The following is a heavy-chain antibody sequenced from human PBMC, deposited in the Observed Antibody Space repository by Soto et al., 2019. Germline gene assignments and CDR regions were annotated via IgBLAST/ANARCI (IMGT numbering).Heavy chain of an antibody. Sequence: EVQLVESGGGLIHPGGSLRLSCGASGFTVSTTYMSWVRQAPGKGLEWVSTMYTGGSTSYADSVKGRFTIARDNSKNTLYLQMDSLRVEDTAVYSGGGGGRCSGYDGHDSWGQGTLVTVSS. CDR3: GGGGRCSGYDGHDS. CDR1: GFTVSTTY. V-gene: IGHV3-53*01. CDR2: MYTGGST. D-gene: IGHD5-12*01. J-gene: IGHJ4*02.